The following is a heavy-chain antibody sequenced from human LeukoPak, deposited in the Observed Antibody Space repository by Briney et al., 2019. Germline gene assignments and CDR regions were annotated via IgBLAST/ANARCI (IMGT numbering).Heavy chain of an antibody. CDR1: GFTFDDYT. CDR2: ISWDGGST. Sequence: GGPLRLSCAASGFTFDDYTMHWVRQAPGKGLEWVSLISWDGGSTYYADSVKGRFTISRDNSKNSLYLQMNSLRTEDTALYYCAKDMSPDYYGPFDYWGQGTLVTVSS. J-gene: IGHJ4*02. D-gene: IGHD3-10*01. CDR3: AKDMSPDYYGPFDY. V-gene: IGHV3-43*01.